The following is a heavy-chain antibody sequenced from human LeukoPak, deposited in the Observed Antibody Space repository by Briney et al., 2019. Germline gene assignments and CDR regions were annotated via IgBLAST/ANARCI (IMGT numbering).Heavy chain of an antibody. CDR2: ISDSGGSS. CDR1: GFTFSSYS. Sequence: GGSLRLSCAASGFTFSSYSMNWVRQAPGKGLEWVSGISDSGGSSYYTDSVKGRFTISRDNSKNTLYLQMNSLRAEDTAIYYCAKEPIAVAGNYFDYWGQGTLVTVSS. CDR3: AKEPIAVAGNYFDY. V-gene: IGHV3-23*01. J-gene: IGHJ4*02. D-gene: IGHD6-19*01.